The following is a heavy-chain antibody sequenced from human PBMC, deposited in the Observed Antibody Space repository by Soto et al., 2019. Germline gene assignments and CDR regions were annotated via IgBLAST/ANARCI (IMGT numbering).Heavy chain of an antibody. CDR3: AKNWDTTSSSSSH. Sequence: VQLLESGGGLVQPGGSLRLSCAASGFTFSTYAMSWVRQAPGKGLEWVSAISGTGGSTYYADSVKGRFTISRDNSKNTLYLQMNSLRAEDTAVYYCAKNWDTTSSSSSHWGQATLVTVSS. CDR2: ISGTGGST. CDR1: GFTFSTYA. D-gene: IGHD6-6*01. V-gene: IGHV3-23*01. J-gene: IGHJ4*02.